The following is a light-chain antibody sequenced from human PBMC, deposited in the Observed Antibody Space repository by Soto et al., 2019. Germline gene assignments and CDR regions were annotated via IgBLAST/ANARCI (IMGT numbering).Light chain of an antibody. Sequence: QSVLTQPRSVSGSPGESVTISCTGSSSDVGSYNYVSWYQQYPGKAPKVRIYDVTERPSEVPDRFSGSKSGNTASLTISGLQAEDEAEYFCCSYSGSDTVLFGGGTKLAVL. CDR2: DVT. V-gene: IGLV2-11*01. CDR3: CSYSGSDTVL. J-gene: IGLJ3*02. CDR1: SSDVGSYNY.